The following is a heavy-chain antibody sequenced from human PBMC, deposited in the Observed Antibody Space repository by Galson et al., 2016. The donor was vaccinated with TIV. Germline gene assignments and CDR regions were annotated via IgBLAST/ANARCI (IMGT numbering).Heavy chain of an antibody. V-gene: IGHV2-5*02. Sequence: PALVTPTQTLTLTCSFSGFSLSTRGVSVGWIRQPPGKALECLALIYWDDDKRYSPSLKSRLTITKDTSKNQLVLTLTNMAPVDTATYYCAHRLEFLGFDSWGQGTPVTVSS. D-gene: IGHD1-1*01. CDR1: GFSLSTRGVS. CDR3: AHRLEFLGFDS. CDR2: IYWDDDK. J-gene: IGHJ5*01.